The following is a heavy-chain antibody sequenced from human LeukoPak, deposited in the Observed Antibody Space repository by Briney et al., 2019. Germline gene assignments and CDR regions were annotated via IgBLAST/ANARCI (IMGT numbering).Heavy chain of an antibody. CDR2: ISGDSSTI. V-gene: IGHV3-48*04. D-gene: IGHD2-15*01. J-gene: IGHJ6*02. CDR3: ARDAYCSGGSCLKGHYYYGMDV. Sequence: GGSLRLSCAVSGFTFSSYSMNWVRQAPGKGLEWVSYISGDSSTIYYADSVKGRFTISRDNAKNSLYLQMNSLRAEDTAVYYCARDAYCSGGSCLKGHYYYGMDVWGQGTTVTVSS. CDR1: GFTFSSYS.